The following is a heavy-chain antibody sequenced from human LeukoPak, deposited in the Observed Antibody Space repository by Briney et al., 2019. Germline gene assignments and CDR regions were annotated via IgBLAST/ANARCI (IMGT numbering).Heavy chain of an antibody. D-gene: IGHD2-8*01. CDR3: ARDGTKPPLF. CDR1: GFTFSSYS. CDR2: ISSSSSTI. V-gene: IGHV3-48*01. Sequence: GGSLRLSCAASGFTFSSYSMNWVRQAPGKGLEWVSYISSSSSTIYYADSVKGRFTISRDNAKNSLYLQTNSLRAEDTAVYYCARDGTKPPLFWGQGTMVTVSS. J-gene: IGHJ3*01.